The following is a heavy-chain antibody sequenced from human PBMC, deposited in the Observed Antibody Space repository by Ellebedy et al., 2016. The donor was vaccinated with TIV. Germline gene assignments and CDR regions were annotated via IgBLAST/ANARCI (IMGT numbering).Heavy chain of an antibody. CDR3: ARAQITMVRGVIPNYYYGMDV. J-gene: IGHJ6*02. Sequence: GESLKISCAASGFTFSSYAMHWVRQAPGKGLEWVAVISYDGSNKYYADSVKGRFTISRDNSKNTLYLQMNSLRAEDTAVYYCARAQITMVRGVIPNYYYGMDVWGQGTTVTVSS. V-gene: IGHV3-30*01. CDR2: ISYDGSNK. CDR1: GFTFSSYA. D-gene: IGHD3-10*01.